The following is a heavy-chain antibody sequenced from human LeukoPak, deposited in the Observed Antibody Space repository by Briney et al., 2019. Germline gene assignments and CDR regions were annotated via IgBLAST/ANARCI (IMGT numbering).Heavy chain of an antibody. J-gene: IGHJ6*02. D-gene: IGHD3-22*01. CDR2: IIGSGGRT. CDR3: AKGDYYDTTGYYYLNNYYYGMDV. V-gene: IGHV3-23*01. CDR1: GFTLSPCD. Sequence: GGSVTLPCAASGFTLSPCDTRCARHATEEALEWVTYIIGSGGRTLSTVCVTGRLTTSRDNSMTTPYLQMNGLRAEDTAVYYCAKGDYYDTTGYYYLNNYYYGMDVWGQGTTVTVSS.